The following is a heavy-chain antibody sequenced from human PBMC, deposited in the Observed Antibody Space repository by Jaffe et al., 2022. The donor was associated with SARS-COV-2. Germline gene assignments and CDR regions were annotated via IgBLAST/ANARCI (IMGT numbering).Heavy chain of an antibody. CDR3: ATHRPGNDWFDP. V-gene: IGHV3-23*04. Sequence: EVQLVESGGNLVQPGGSLRLSCTASGLSFSTYDLDWIRQAPGKGPEWVSTISGRGTYTFYADSVKGRFTISGDSSKSTLYLQMNSLRAEDTAIYYCATHRPGNDWFDPWGQGTLVTVSS. CDR2: ISGRGTYT. J-gene: IGHJ5*02. CDR1: GLSFSTYD.